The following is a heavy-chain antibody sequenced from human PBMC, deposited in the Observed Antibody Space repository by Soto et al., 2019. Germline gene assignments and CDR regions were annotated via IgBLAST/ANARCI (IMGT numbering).Heavy chain of an antibody. J-gene: IGHJ4*02. CDR3: ARQLSHICDS. D-gene: IGHD3-3*02. CDR1: GYKFGSAW. Sequence: EVQLVQSGADIKKPGESLKISCKGVGYKFGSAWIGWVRQMPGKGLEWMGIIKPGTSDIRYSPSCRGHVTISADEAVRTAYLQWSSLKDSDTAMYYCARQLSHICDSWGQGTLVTVSS. V-gene: IGHV5-51*01. CDR2: IKPGTSDI.